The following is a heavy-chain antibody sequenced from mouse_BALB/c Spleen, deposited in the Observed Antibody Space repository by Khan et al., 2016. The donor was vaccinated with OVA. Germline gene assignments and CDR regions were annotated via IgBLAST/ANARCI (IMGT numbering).Heavy chain of an antibody. D-gene: IGHD2-3*01. J-gene: IGHJ4*01. CDR1: GFSLSSSGMG. CDR3: VRSPWLLHDAVDF. CDR2: IYWDDDK. V-gene: IGHV8-12*01. Sequence: QVTLKESGPGILQPSQTLSLTCSFSGFSLSSSGMGVNWIRQPSGKGLEWLAHIYWDDDKRYNPSLSSRLTISKDTSRKQVFLKIASFDTVETSTYYCVRSPWLLHDAVDFWGHGTSVTGAS.